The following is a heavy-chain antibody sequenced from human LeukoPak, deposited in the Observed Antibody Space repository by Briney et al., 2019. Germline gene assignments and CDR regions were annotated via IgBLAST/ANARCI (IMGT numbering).Heavy chain of an antibody. CDR2: MNPNSGNT. Sequence: ASVKVSCKASGYTFTSYDINWVRQATGQGLEWMGWMNPNSGNTGYAQKFQGRVTITRNTSIGTAYMELSSLRSEDTAVYYCARGRVRGIYYYYYYMDVWGKGTTVTVSS. CDR3: ARGRVRGIYYYYYYMDV. J-gene: IGHJ6*03. V-gene: IGHV1-8*03. D-gene: IGHD3-16*01. CDR1: GYTFTSYD.